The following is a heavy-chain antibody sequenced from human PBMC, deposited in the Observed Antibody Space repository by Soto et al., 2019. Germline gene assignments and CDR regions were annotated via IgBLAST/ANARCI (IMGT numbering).Heavy chain of an antibody. D-gene: IGHD3-9*01. CDR2: VYHTGST. J-gene: IGHJ5*02. CDR3: ARPPIWYYDVLTGQIVYPEFNWVDP. V-gene: IGHV4-59*12. Sequence: PSETLSLTCAVSGGFITNDYWSWIRQPPGKGLEWIGYVYHTGSTNYKPSLKSRVTISVDKSKNHFSLKLTSVTAADTAVYYCARPPIWYYDVLTGQIVYPEFNWVDPWGHGILVTVSS. CDR1: GGFITNDY.